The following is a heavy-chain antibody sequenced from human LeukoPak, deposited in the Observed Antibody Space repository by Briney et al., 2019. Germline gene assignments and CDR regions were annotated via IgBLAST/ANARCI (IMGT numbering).Heavy chain of an antibody. V-gene: IGHV1-2*02. Sequence: ASVKVSCKASGYTFTGYYMHWVRQAPGQGLEWMGWINPDSGGTNYAQKFQGRVTMTRDTSISTAYMELSRLRSDDTAVYYCAREGWNYYDSSGRLFDYWGQGTLVTVSS. J-gene: IGHJ4*02. D-gene: IGHD3-22*01. CDR2: INPDSGGT. CDR3: AREGWNYYDSSGRLFDY. CDR1: GYTFTGYY.